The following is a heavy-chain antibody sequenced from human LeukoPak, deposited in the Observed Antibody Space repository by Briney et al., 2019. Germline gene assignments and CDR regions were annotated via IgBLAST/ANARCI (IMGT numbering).Heavy chain of an antibody. J-gene: IGHJ5*02. CDR2: INTDGSIT. D-gene: IGHD3-9*01. CDR1: GFTFSTYL. Sequence: GVLRLSCAASGFTFSTYLMHWVRQAPGKGLVWVSRINTDGSITTYADSVKGRFTISRDNAKNTLYLQMNSLRDEDTAVYYCASLGTLVPWGQGTLVTVSS. CDR3: ASLGTLVP. V-gene: IGHV3-74*03.